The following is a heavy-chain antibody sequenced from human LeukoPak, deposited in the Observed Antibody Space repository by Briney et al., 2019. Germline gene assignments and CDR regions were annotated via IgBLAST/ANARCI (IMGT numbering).Heavy chain of an antibody. D-gene: IGHD3-10*01. CDR1: GGSMSSHY. J-gene: IGHJ4*02. CDR3: ARDTYYTSGTYYIDYFDS. Sequence: SETLSLTCTVSGGSMSSHYWSWVRQPPGKALEWIGYISHGGQTFFNPSLSSRVTISVDTSNNQFSLKLTSVTAADTAVYFCARDTYYTSGTYYIDYFDSWGQGALVTVSS. V-gene: IGHV4-59*11. CDR2: ISHGGQT.